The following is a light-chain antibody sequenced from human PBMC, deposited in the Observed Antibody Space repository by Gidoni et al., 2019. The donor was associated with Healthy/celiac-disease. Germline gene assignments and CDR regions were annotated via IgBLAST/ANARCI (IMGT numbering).Light chain of an antibody. J-gene: IGKJ2*01. CDR2: WAS. CDR3: QQYYSTPYT. CDR1: QSVLYSSNNNNY. V-gene: IGKV4-1*01. Sequence: DIVMNQSPDSLSLSMGERATINCTFSQSVLYSSNNNNYLAWYQQKPGQPPKLLIYWASTRESGVPDRFSGSGSGTDFTLTISSLQAEDVAAYYCQQYYSTPYTFGQGTKLEIK.